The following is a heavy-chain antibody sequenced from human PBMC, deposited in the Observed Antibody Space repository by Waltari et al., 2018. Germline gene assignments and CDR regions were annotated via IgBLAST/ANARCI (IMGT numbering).Heavy chain of an antibody. Sequence: QVQLQQWGAGLLKPSETLSLTCAVYGGSFSGYYWSWIRQPPGKGLEWIGEINHSGRTNYNPSLKSRVTISVDTSKNQFSLKLSSVTAADTAVYYCARADYYGGFDPWGQGTLVTVSS. CDR1: GGSFSGYY. CDR2: INHSGRT. V-gene: IGHV4-34*01. D-gene: IGHD4-17*01. J-gene: IGHJ5*02. CDR3: ARADYYGGFDP.